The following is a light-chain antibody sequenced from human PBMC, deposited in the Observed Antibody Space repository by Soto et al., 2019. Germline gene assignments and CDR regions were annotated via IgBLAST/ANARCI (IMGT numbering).Light chain of an antibody. V-gene: IGLV1-40*01. Sequence: QSVLTQPPSVSGAPGQSVIISCTGSSSNIGAGYDVHWYQQLPGTAPKLLIYGNSNRPSGVPDRFSGSKSGTSASLAITGLQAEDEADYYCQSYDSSLSGSVFGGGTKLTVL. CDR1: SSNIGAGYD. CDR2: GNS. CDR3: QSYDSSLSGSV. J-gene: IGLJ2*01.